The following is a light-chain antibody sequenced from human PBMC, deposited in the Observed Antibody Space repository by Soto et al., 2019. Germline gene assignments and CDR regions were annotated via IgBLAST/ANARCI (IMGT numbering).Light chain of an antibody. V-gene: IGKV1-5*03. CDR2: KAS. CDR1: QTISSW. CDR3: QQLSSYPVT. J-gene: IGKJ1*01. Sequence: DIQMTQSPSNLSGSVGDRVTITWRASQTISSWLAWYQQKPGKAPKLLMYKASTLKSGVPSRFSGSGSGTEFTLTISSLHPDDFATYYCQQLSSYPVTFGQGTKGDI.